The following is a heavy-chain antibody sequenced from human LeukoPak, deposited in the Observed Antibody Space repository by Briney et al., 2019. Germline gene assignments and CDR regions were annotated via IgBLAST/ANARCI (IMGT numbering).Heavy chain of an antibody. J-gene: IGHJ3*02. CDR1: GFTVSSNY. CDR2: IYSGGTT. V-gene: IGHV3-53*01. Sequence: AGGSLRLSCAASGFTVSSNYMTWVRQASGKGLEWVSVIYSGGTTYYADSVKGRFTISRDNSKNTLHLQMNSLRAEDTAVYYCARAWMSAFDIWGQGTMVTVSA. D-gene: IGHD2-2*03. CDR3: ARAWMSAFDI.